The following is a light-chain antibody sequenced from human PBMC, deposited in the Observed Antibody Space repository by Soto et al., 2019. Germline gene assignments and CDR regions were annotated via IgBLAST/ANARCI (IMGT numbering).Light chain of an antibody. CDR2: EVS. CDR1: SSDVGGYNY. Sequence: QSALTQPPSASGSPGQSVTISCTGTSSDVGGYNYVSWYQQHPGKAPKLMIYEVSKRPSGVPDRFSGSKSGTTASLTVSGLQAEDEADYYCSSYAGSNNFVVFGTGTKLTVL. V-gene: IGLV2-8*01. J-gene: IGLJ1*01. CDR3: SSYAGSNNFVV.